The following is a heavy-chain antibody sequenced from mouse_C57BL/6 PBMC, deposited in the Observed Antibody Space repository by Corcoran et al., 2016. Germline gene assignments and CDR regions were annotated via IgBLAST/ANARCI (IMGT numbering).Heavy chain of an antibody. CDR3: ARRGLQKAWFAY. D-gene: IGHD2-2*01. Sequence: QIQLVQSGPELKKPGETVKISCKASGYTFTTYGMSWVKQAPGKGLKWMGWINTYSGVPTSADDFKGRFAFSLETSASTAYLQINNLKNEDTATYFCARRGLQKAWFAYWGQGTLVTVSA. CDR2: INTYSGVP. CDR1: GYTFTTYG. J-gene: IGHJ3*01. V-gene: IGHV9-3*01.